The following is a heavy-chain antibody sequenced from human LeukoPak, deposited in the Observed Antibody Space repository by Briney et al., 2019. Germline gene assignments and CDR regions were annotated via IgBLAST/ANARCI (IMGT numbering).Heavy chain of an antibody. V-gene: IGHV3-30*03. CDR3: VQVVAAKDYYYYGMDV. CDR1: GFTFSSYG. Sequence: PGGSLRLSCAASGFTFSSYGMHWVRQAPGKGLEWVAVISYDGSNKYCADSVKGRFTISRDNSKNTLYLQMNSLRAEDTAVYYCVQVVAAKDYYYYGMDVWGQGTTVTVSS. D-gene: IGHD2-15*01. J-gene: IGHJ6*02. CDR2: ISYDGSNK.